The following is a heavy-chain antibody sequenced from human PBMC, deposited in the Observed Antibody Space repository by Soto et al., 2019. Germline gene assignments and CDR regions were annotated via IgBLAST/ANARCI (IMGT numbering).Heavy chain of an antibody. CDR1: GYSFSRYW. Sequence: PXESLKICCKGSGYSFSRYWITWVRQTPGKGLEWMGLIYPGDSDTRYSPSFQGQVTISADKSITTAYLQWSSLKATDTAIYYCARDTFSGDSSGPHYWGQGTLVTVSS. J-gene: IGHJ1*01. D-gene: IGHD3-22*01. CDR3: ARDTFSGDSSGPHY. CDR2: IYPGDSDT. V-gene: IGHV5-51*01.